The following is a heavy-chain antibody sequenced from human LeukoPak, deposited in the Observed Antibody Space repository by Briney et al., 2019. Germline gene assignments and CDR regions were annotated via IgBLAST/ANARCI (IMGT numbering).Heavy chain of an antibody. CDR3: ARRYCSGNNCYANFDY. J-gene: IGHJ4*02. CDR2: IYPGDSDA. Sequence: GESLKISCQGSGYSFTTYWIGWVRQMPGKGLEWMGIIYPGDSDARYGPAFQSQVTISADKSISTAYLQWSSLKASDTAMYYCARRYCSGNNCYANFDYWGQGTLVTVSS. V-gene: IGHV5-51*01. CDR1: GYSFTTYW. D-gene: IGHD2-2*01.